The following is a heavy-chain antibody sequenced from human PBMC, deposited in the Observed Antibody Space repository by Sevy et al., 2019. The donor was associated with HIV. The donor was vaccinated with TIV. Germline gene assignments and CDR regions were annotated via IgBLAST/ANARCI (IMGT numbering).Heavy chain of an antibody. V-gene: IGHV3-7*01. CDR3: VREGVGGYSYSLDC. CDR2: IKKDGSER. Sequence: GGSLRLSCGGSGFTFSSYWMSWVRQAPGKGLEWVANIKKDGSERYYVDSVKGRFTISRDNAKNSLYLQMNSLRAEDTAVYYCVREGVGGYSYSLDCWGQGTLVTVSS. D-gene: IGHD5-18*01. CDR1: GFTFSSYW. J-gene: IGHJ4*02.